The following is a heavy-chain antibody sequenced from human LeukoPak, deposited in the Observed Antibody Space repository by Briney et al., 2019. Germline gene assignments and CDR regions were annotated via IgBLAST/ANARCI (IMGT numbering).Heavy chain of an antibody. V-gene: IGHV3-48*01. J-gene: IGHJ4*02. Sequence: GGSLRLSCAASGFTFSSYSMNWVRQAPGKGLEWVSYISSGSSTIYYADSVKGRFTISRDNAKNTLYLQMNSLRAEDTAVYYCARDFGGTVTGGEFDYWGQGTLVTVSS. CDR1: GFTFSSYS. D-gene: IGHD3-10*01. CDR2: ISSGSSTI. CDR3: ARDFGGTVTGGEFDY.